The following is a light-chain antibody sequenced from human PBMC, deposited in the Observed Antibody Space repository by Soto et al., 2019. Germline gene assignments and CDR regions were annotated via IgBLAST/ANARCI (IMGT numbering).Light chain of an antibody. CDR2: EVT. CDR1: SSDVGNYNL. J-gene: IGLJ3*02. V-gene: IGLV2-23*02. CDR3: CSYAGSSTVL. Sequence: SVLTQPASVSGSPGQSITISCTGTSSDVGNYNLVSWYQQYPGKAPNLIIYEVTKRPSGVSNRFSGSKSGNTASLTISGLQAEDEADYYCCSYAGSSTVLFGGGTKLTVL.